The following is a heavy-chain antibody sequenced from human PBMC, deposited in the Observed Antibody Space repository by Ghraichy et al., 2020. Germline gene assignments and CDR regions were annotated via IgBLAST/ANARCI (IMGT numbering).Heavy chain of an antibody. CDR1: GFTFSNYW. D-gene: IGHD4/OR15-4a*01. V-gene: IGHV3-74*01. Sequence: GGSLRLSCAASGFTFSNYWMQWVRQAPGKGLVWVSRISGDGSSTSHADSVKGRFTISRDNAKNTLYLQMNSLTADDTAVYYCATGGYGATGYSGYWGQGTLVTVPS. CDR3: ATGGYGATGYSGY. CDR2: ISGDGSST. J-gene: IGHJ4*02.